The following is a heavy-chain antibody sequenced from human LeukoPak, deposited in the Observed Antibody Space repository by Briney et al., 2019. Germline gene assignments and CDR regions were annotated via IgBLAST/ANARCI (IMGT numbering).Heavy chain of an antibody. CDR2: INHSGST. J-gene: IGHJ3*02. Sequence: SETLSLTCAVYGGSFSGYYWSWIRQPPGKGLEWIGEINHSGSTNYNPSLKSRVTISVDTSKNQFSLKLSSVTAADTAVHYCARDTSSTWYFYAFDIWGQGTMVTVSS. CDR1: GGSFSGYY. CDR3: ARDTSSTWYFYAFDI. V-gene: IGHV4-34*01. D-gene: IGHD6-13*01.